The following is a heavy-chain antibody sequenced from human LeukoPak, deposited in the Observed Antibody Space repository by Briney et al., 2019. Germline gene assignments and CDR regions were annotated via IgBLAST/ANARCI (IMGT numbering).Heavy chain of an antibody. J-gene: IGHJ6*03. CDR3: ARIQSNYRVYYYYYMDV. CDR2: IRYDGSKK. Sequence: GGSLRLSCAASGFTFSSFGMHWVRQAPGKGLEWVAFIRYDGSKKYYADSVKGRFTISRDNAKNSLYLQMNSLRAEDTAVYYCARIQSNYRVYYYYYMDVWGKGTTVTVSS. V-gene: IGHV3-30*02. CDR1: GFTFSSFG. D-gene: IGHD4-11*01.